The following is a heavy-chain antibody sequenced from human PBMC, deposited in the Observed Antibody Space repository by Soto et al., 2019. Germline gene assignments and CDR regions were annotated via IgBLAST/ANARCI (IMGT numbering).Heavy chain of an antibody. Sequence: EVQLVESGGGVVRPGGSLRLSCAASGFTFDDYGLSWVRQAPGKGLEWVSGINWNGGSTRYADSVKGRSTISRDNAKNSLYLQMNSLRAEDTALYYCASGIVGATTYGMDVWGQGTTVTVSS. D-gene: IGHD1-26*01. V-gene: IGHV3-20*04. J-gene: IGHJ6*02. CDR1: GFTFDDYG. CDR2: INWNGGST. CDR3: ASGIVGATTYGMDV.